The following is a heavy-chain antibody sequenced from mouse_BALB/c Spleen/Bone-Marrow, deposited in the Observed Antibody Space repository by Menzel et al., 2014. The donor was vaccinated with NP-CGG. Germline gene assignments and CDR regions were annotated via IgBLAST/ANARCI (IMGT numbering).Heavy chain of an antibody. CDR3: ARFSMDY. CDR1: GFTFTDYY. CDR2: IRNKAYGYTT. V-gene: IGHV7-3*02. J-gene: IGHJ4*01. Sequence: EVKLVESGGGLVQPGGSLRLSCTTSGFTFTDYYMSWVRQPPGKALEWLAFIRNKAYGYTTEHSASVRGRFTISRDNSQSILYLQMNTLRAEDSATYYCARFSMDYWGQGTSVTVSS.